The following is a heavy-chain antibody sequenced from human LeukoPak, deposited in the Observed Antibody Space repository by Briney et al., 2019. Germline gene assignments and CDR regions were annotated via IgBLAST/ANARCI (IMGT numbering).Heavy chain of an antibody. Sequence: GGSLRLSCAASGFTFDDYTMHWVRQAPGKGLEWVSLISWDGGSTYYADSVKGRFTISRDNSKNSLYLQMNSLRTEDTALYYCAKALTPGIAVAGVDYWGQGTLVTVSS. CDR2: ISWDGGST. CDR3: AKALTPGIAVAGVDY. D-gene: IGHD6-19*01. J-gene: IGHJ4*02. V-gene: IGHV3-43*01. CDR1: GFTFDDYT.